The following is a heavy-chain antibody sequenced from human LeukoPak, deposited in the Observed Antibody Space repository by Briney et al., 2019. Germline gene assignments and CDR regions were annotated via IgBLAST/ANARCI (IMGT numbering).Heavy chain of an antibody. V-gene: IGHV4-31*03. CDR1: GGSISSGGYY. CDR3: ARGYDLFVNWFDP. D-gene: IGHD3-9*01. Sequence: PSQTLSLTCTVSGGSISSGGYYWSWIRQHPGKGLEWIGYIYYSGSTYYNPSLKSRVTISVDTSKNQFSLKLSSVTAADTAVYYCARGYDLFVNWFDPWGQGTLATVSS. J-gene: IGHJ5*02. CDR2: IYYSGST.